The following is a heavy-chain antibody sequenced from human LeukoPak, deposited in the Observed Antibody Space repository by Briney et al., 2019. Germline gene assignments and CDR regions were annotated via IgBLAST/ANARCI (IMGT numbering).Heavy chain of an antibody. CDR3: AREGDLWSGYYAEAYGMVV. CDR1: GYTFTGYY. CDR2: INPNSGGT. V-gene: IGHV1-2*04. Sequence: ASVKVACKSSGYTFTGYYIHWVRQSPGQGLGWMGWINPNSGGTNYAQKFQGWVTMTRDTSISTAYMELSRLRSDDTAVYYCAREGDLWSGYYAEAYGMVVWGQGTTVTVSS. J-gene: IGHJ6*02. D-gene: IGHD3-3*01.